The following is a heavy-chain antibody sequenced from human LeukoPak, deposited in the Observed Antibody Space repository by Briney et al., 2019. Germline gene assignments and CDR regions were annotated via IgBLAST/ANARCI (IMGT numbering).Heavy chain of an antibody. CDR3: ARDSRRIAAAGIHGRGEGWFDP. CDR1: GFTFSSYS. J-gene: IGHJ5*02. D-gene: IGHD6-13*01. Sequence: GGSLRLSCAASGFTFSSYSMNWVRQAPGKGLEWVSYISSSSSTIYYADSVKGRFTISRDNAKNSLYLQMNSLRAEDTAVYYCARDSRRIAAAGIHGRGEGWFDPWGQGTLVTVSS. CDR2: ISSSSSTI. V-gene: IGHV3-48*04.